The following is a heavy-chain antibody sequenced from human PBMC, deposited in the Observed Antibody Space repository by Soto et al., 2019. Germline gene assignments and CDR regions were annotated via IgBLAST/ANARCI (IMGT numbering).Heavy chain of an antibody. CDR2: VSTSGAT. Sequence: QVQLQESGPRLVKPSETLSLTCTVSDDFISSYYWNWIRQPAGKGLEWIGRVSTSGATNYNPSLESGVTMSVDTSKKQFSLKLTSVTAADTAVYFCARADYEVLTGSYAMDVWGQGTTVTVSS. CDR3: ARADYEVLTGSYAMDV. D-gene: IGHD3-9*01. V-gene: IGHV4-4*07. CDR1: DDFISSYY. J-gene: IGHJ6*02.